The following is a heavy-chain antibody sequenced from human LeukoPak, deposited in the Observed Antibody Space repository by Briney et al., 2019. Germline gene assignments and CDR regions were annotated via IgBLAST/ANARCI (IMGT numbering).Heavy chain of an antibody. CDR1: GGTFSSYA. CDR3: ATDLFGYSSSWYSIFGDY. Sequence: ASVKVSCKASGGTFSSYAISWVRQAPGQGLEWMGRIIPILGIANYAQKFQGRVTITADKSTSTAYMELSSLRSEDTAVYYCATDLFGYSSSWYSIFGDYWGQGTLVTVSS. V-gene: IGHV1-69*04. D-gene: IGHD6-13*01. CDR2: IIPILGIA. J-gene: IGHJ4*02.